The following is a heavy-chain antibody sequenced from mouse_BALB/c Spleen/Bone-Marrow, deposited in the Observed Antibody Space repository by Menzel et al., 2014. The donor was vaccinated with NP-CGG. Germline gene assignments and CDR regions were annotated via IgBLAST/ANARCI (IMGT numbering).Heavy chain of an antibody. J-gene: IGHJ1*01. CDR3: SSYRYGWYFDV. D-gene: IGHD2-14*01. CDR1: GFNIKDTY. CDR2: IDPAIFT. Sequence: VQLQQPGAELVKPGASVKLSCTASGFNIKDTYLHWVKQRPEQGLDWIGRIDPAIFTKYDPKFQGKATITADISSNTALLHPSSLTSEDTSVYYLSSYRYGWYFDVWGAGTTVTVSS. V-gene: IGHV14-3*02.